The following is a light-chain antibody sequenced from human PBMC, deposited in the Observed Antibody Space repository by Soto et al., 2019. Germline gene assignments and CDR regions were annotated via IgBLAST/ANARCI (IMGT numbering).Light chain of an antibody. CDR3: QQSYSTPRIT. J-gene: IGKJ5*01. Sequence: DIQMTQSPSTLSASVGDRVIITCRASQSISRWLAWYQQKPGKAPKLLIYGASSLEKGVPSRFSGSGSGTDFTLTISSLQPEDFATYYCQQSYSTPRITFGQGTRLEIK. CDR2: GAS. V-gene: IGKV1-39*01. CDR1: QSISRW.